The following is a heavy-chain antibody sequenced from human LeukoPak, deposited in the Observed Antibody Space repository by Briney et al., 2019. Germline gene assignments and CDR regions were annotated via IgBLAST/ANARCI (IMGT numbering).Heavy chain of an antibody. CDR1: GFTFTSSA. CDR2: ITNSGGNT. D-gene: IGHD3-22*01. Sequence: PGGSLRLSCAASGFTFTSSAMCWVRQAPGKGLEWVSSITNSGGNTFYADSVKGRFTISRDNSKNTLYLQMNSLRAEDTAVYYCAKDPKFDYDIDYWGQGTLVTVSS. J-gene: IGHJ4*02. V-gene: IGHV3-23*01. CDR3: AKDPKFDYDIDY.